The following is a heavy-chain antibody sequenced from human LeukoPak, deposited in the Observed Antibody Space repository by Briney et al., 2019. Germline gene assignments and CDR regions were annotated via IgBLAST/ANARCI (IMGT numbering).Heavy chain of an antibody. CDR2: FSYTGST. CDR1: GGSITTFY. D-gene: IGHD6-6*01. CDR3: ALAAHGAYFDY. J-gene: IGHJ4*02. Sequence: SETLSLTCSVSGGSITTFYWSWIRQPPGKGLEWIGYFSYTGSTDYNLSLKSRVTISVDTSKNQFSLKLSSVTAADTAVYYCALAAHGAYFDYWGQGTLVTVSS. V-gene: IGHV4-59*01.